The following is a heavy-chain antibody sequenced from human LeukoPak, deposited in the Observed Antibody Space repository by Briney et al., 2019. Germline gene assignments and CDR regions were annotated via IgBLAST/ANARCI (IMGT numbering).Heavy chain of an antibody. J-gene: IGHJ4*02. CDR1: RFPYQRYG. Sequence: GGSLRLSCAACRFPYQRYGMHGLRQAPGKGLEWVAVILYYGSNKYYADSVKGRFTISRDNSKNTLYCEADRRRREDAAVYYCAKEGVVTPFDYWGQGTLVTVSS. CDR3: AKEGVVTPFDY. CDR2: ILYYGSNK. D-gene: IGHD2-21*02. V-gene: IGHV3-30*18.